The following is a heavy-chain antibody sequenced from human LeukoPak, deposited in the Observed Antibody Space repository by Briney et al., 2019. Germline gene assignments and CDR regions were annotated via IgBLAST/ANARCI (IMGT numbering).Heavy chain of an antibody. CDR2: IYYSGST. Sequence: SETLSLTCTVSGGSISSYYWSWIRQPPGKGLEWIGYIYYSGSTNYNPSLKSRVTISVDTSKNQFSLKLSSVTAADTAVYYCARHWTETTVVTPHLKSRRYFQHWGQGTLVTVSS. V-gene: IGHV4-59*08. CDR3: ARHWTETTVVTPHLKSRRYFQH. J-gene: IGHJ1*01. D-gene: IGHD4-17*01. CDR1: GGSISSYY.